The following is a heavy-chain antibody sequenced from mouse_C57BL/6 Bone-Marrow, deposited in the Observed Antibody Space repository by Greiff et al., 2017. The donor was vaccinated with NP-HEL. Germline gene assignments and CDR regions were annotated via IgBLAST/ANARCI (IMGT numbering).Heavy chain of an antibody. D-gene: IGHD2-2*01. V-gene: IGHV1-26*01. CDR1: GYTFTDYY. CDR3: ARGGWLRRRGYAMDY. J-gene: IGHJ4*01. CDR2: INPNNGGT. Sequence: VQLQQSGPELVKPGASVKISCKASGYTFTDYYMNWVKQSHGKSLEWIGDINPNNGGTSYNQKFKGKATLTVDKSSSTAYMELRSLTSEDSAVYYCARGGWLRRRGYAMDYWGQGTSVTVSS.